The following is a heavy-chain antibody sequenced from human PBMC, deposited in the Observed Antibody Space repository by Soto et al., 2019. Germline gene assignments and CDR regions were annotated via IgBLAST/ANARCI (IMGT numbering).Heavy chain of an antibody. CDR2: ISSSSGST. D-gene: IGHD5-12*01. CDR3: ARDRGGYDRLYYYHGMDV. V-gene: IGHV3-11*06. J-gene: IGHJ6*02. Sequence: GGSLRLSCAASGFTFSDYYMSWIRQAPGKGLEYISYISSSSGSTNYADSVKGRFTISRDNAKNSLYLQMSSLRAEDTAVYYCARDRGGYDRLYYYHGMDVWGQGTTVTSP. CDR1: GFTFSDYY.